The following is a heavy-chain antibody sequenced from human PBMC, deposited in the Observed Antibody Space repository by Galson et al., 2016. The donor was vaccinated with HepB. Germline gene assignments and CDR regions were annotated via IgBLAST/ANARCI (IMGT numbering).Heavy chain of an antibody. D-gene: IGHD3-16*01. CDR3: VREGGRGGGSP. J-gene: IGHJ5*02. CDR2: IKQDGSEK. Sequence: SLRLSCAASGFTFTSYWMSWARQPPGKGLEGVANIKQDGSEKNYVDSVKGRFTIPRDNAKNSLYLQMNSLRAEDTAVYYCVREGGRGGGSPWGQGALVTVSS. CDR1: GFTFTSYW. V-gene: IGHV3-7*03.